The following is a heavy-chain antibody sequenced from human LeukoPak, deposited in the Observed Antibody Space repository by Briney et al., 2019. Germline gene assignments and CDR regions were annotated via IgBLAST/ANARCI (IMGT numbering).Heavy chain of an antibody. CDR3: ARATHYYESSGYDY. CDR2: INQNESAK. Sequence: PGGSLRLSCAASGLSFRRYWMSWVRQAPGKGLEWVASINQNESAKFYVDSVRGRFTISRDNAKNSLFLQMNSLRAEDTALYYCARATHYYESSGYDYWGQGTLVTVSS. J-gene: IGHJ4*02. CDR1: GLSFRRYW. V-gene: IGHV3-7*03. D-gene: IGHD3-22*01.